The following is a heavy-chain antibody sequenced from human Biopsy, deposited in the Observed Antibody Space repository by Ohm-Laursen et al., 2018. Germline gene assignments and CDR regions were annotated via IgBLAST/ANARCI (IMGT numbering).Heavy chain of an antibody. CDR3: AKVPAYPSIDGYYGLDL. V-gene: IGHV1-2*02. D-gene: IGHD2-15*01. J-gene: IGHJ6*02. CDR2: INPNSGNA. Sequence: ASVKVSCKPSGYTFAGYYLHWVRQAPGHGLEWMGWINPNSGNANYAQSFQGRLTVTRDTSITTAYMELTSLTSDDTAIYYCAKVPAYPSIDGYYGLDLWGQGTTVIVSS. CDR1: GYTFAGYY.